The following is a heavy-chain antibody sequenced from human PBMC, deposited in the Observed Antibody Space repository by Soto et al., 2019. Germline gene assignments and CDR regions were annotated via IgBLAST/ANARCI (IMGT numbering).Heavy chain of an antibody. V-gene: IGHV1-18*01. CDR3: VRDPTTPEY. CDR2: ISAYNGNT. Sequence: QVQLVQSGAEVKKPGASVKVSCKASGYTFASYAISWMRQAPGQGLEWMGWISAYNGNTNYAQKLPGRVTMTTDPSTSTAYMALRSLRSDDTAVYYFVRDPTTPEYWSQGTMVTVSS. D-gene: IGHD1-1*01. CDR1: GYTFASYA. J-gene: IGHJ4*02.